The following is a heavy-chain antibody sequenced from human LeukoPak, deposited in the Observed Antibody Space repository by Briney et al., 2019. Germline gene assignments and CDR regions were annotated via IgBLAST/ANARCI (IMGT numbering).Heavy chain of an antibody. CDR3: ARGDDYSSTFDY. CDR2: ISSSSSYI. CDR1: GFTFSSYS. D-gene: IGHD4-11*01. J-gene: IGHJ4*02. Sequence: GGSLRLSCAASGFTFSSYSMNWVRQAPGKGLEWVSSISSSSSYIYYADSVKSRFTISRDNAKNSLYLQMNSLRAEDTAVYYCARGDDYSSTFDYWGQGTLVTVSS. V-gene: IGHV3-21*01.